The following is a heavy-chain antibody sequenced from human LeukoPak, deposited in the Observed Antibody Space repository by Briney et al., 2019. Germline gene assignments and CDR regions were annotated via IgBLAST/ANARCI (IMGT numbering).Heavy chain of an antibody. CDR1: GFTFSSHS. J-gene: IGHJ6*04. V-gene: IGHV3-48*04. CDR3: AELGITMIGGV. D-gene: IGHD3-10*02. CDR2: ISSSGSTI. Sequence: GGSLRLSCAASGFTFSSHSMNWIRQAPGKGLEWVSYISSSGSTIYYADSVKGRFTISRDNAKNSLYLQMNSLRAEDTAVYYCAELGITMIGGVWGKGTTVTISS.